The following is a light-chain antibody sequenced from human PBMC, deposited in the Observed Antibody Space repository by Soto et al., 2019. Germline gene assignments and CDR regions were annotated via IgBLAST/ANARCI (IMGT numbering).Light chain of an antibody. CDR3: QQYNPYPRT. Sequence: DIQMTQFPSSVSASVGDRVNITCRASQGISTWLAWYQQKPERAPKSLIYGASRLQSGVPPRFSGSGSETDFTLTISSLQPEDFATYYCQQYNPYPRTFGQGTKVEIK. CDR2: GAS. J-gene: IGKJ1*01. V-gene: IGKV1D-16*01. CDR1: QGISTW.